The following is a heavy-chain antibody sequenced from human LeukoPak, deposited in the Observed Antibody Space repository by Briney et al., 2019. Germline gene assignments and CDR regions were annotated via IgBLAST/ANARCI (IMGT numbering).Heavy chain of an antibody. CDR2: ISYDGSNK. Sequence: PGGSLRLSCAASGFTFSSYAMHWVRQAPGKGLEWVAVISYDGSNKYYADFVKGRFTISRDNSKNTLYLQMNSLRAEDTAVYYCAREYPTYYFDYWGQGTLVTVSS. J-gene: IGHJ4*02. V-gene: IGHV3-30-3*01. CDR3: AREYPTYYFDY. D-gene: IGHD2-2*02. CDR1: GFTFSSYA.